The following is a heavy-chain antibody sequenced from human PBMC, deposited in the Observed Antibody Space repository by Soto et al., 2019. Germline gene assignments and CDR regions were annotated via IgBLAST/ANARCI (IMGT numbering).Heavy chain of an antibody. D-gene: IGHD3-3*01. Sequence: PGGSLRLSCAASGFTFSSYEMNWVRQAPGKGLEWVSYISSSGTTIYYADSVKGRFTISRDNAKNSLYLQMNSLRAEDTAVYYCAAITIFGVVDGMDVWGQGTTVTVSS. V-gene: IGHV3-48*03. CDR2: ISSSGTTI. CDR3: AAITIFGVVDGMDV. CDR1: GFTFSSYE. J-gene: IGHJ6*02.